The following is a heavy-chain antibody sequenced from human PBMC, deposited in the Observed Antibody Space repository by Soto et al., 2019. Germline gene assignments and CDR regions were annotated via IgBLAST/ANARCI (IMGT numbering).Heavy chain of an antibody. J-gene: IGHJ6*03. CDR2: ISAYNGNT. CDR1: GYTFTSYG. Sequence: ASVKVSCKASGYTFTSYGISWVRQAPGQGLEWMGWISAYNGNTNYAQKLQGRVTMTTDTSTSTAYMELRSLRSDDTAVYYCARSLNFWSGERSYYYYYMDVWGKGTTVTVSS. D-gene: IGHD3-3*01. V-gene: IGHV1-18*01. CDR3: ARSLNFWSGERSYYYYYMDV.